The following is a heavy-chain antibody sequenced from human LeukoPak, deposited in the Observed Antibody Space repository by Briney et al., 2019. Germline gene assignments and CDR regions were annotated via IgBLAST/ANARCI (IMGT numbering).Heavy chain of an antibody. CDR2: IRYDGSNK. CDR3: ARDNQGVSDFWSGYLIDY. J-gene: IGHJ4*02. V-gene: IGHV3-30*02. D-gene: IGHD3-3*01. Sequence: GGSLRLSCAASGFTFSSYGMHWVRQAPGKGLEWVAFIRYDGSNKYYADSVKGRFTISRDNSKNTLYLQMNSLRAEDTAVYYCARDNQGVSDFWSGYLIDYWGQGTLVTVSS. CDR1: GFTFSSYG.